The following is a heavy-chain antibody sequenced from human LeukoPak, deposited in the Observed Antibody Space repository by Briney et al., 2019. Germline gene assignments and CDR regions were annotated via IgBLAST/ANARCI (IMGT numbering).Heavy chain of an antibody. Sequence: PGGSLRLSCVASGFIFSDYSINWVRQTPGKGLEWVSYISRSGDTTDHADSVKGRVTISRDNTKNSVYLQMNSLRAEDTAVYYCAARFDYWGQGTLVTVSS. J-gene: IGHJ4*02. CDR1: GFIFSDYS. CDR3: AARFDY. CDR2: ISRSGDTT. V-gene: IGHV3-48*04.